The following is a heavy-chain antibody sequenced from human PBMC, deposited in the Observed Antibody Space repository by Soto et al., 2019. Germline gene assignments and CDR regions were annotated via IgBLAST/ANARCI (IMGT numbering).Heavy chain of an antibody. CDR3: ARYSLAIFPTRPSVAFDI. CDR2: ISAYNGNT. D-gene: IGHD2-21*01. CDR1: GYTFTSYG. V-gene: IGHV1-18*04. Sequence: ASVKVSCKASGYTFTSYGISWVRQAPGQGLEWMGWISAYNGNTNYAQKLQGRVTMTTDTSTSTAYMELRSLRYDDTAVYYCARYSLAIFPTRPSVAFDIWGQATMVTV. J-gene: IGHJ3*02.